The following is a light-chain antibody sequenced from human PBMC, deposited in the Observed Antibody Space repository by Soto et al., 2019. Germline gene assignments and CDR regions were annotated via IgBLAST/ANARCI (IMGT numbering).Light chain of an antibody. CDR3: TSYVGNDIWV. CDR2: EVT. CDR1: SSDVGAYKY. V-gene: IGLV2-8*01. J-gene: IGLJ3*02. Sequence: QSALTQPPSASGSPGQSVTISCTGTSSDVGAYKYVSWYQQYPGKAPKLMIYEVTKRPSGVPDRFSGSKSGNTASLTVSGLQAEDEADYYCTSYVGNDIWVFGGGTQQTVL.